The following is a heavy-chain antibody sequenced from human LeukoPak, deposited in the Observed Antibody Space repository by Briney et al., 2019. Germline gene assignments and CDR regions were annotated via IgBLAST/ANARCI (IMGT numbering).Heavy chain of an antibody. CDR2: FDPEDGET. CDR3: ASGPGDDAFDI. J-gene: IGHJ3*02. D-gene: IGHD3-10*01. CDR1: GYTLTELS. Sequence: ASVKVSCKVSGYTLTELSMHWVRPAPGKGREWMGGFDPEDGETIYAQKFQGRVTMTEDTSTDTAYMELSSLRSEDTAVYYCASGPGDDAFDIWGQGTMVTVSS. V-gene: IGHV1-24*01.